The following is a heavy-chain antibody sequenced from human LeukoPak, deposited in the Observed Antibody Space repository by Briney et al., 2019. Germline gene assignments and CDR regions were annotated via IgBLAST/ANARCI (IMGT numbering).Heavy chain of an antibody. Sequence: PGGSLRLSCAASVFTFSSYAMCWVRQAPGRGLEGVSSTSGSGVSTYYSDSDKGRIPSSRDNSKNTLYLQMHSLRADDTAVCYGAKGSGDYIDYFHNWGQETLVTVSS. CDR1: VFTFSSYA. CDR2: TSGSGVST. J-gene: IGHJ4*02. D-gene: IGHD4-17*01. V-gene: IGHV3-23*01. CDR3: AKGSGDYIDYFHN.